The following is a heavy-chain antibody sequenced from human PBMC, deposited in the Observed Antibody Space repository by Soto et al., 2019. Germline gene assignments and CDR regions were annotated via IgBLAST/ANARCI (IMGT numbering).Heavy chain of an antibody. CDR2: IYYSGST. Sequence: SETLSLTCTVSGGSISSYYWSWIRQPPGKGLEWIGYIYYSGSTNYNPSLKSRVTISVDTSKNQFSLKLSSVTAADTAVYYCARVWADYGDYDDAFDIWGQGTMVTVSS. V-gene: IGHV4-59*01. CDR3: ARVWADYGDYDDAFDI. D-gene: IGHD4-17*01. J-gene: IGHJ3*02. CDR1: GGSISSYY.